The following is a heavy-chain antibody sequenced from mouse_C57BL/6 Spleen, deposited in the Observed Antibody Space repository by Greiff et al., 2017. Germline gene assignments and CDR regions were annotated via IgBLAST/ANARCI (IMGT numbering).Heavy chain of an antibody. Sequence: VQLQESGAELVKPGASVKISCKASGYAFSSYWMHWVKQRPGQGLEWIGQIYPGDGDTNYNGKFKGKATLTADKSSSTAYMQLSSLTSEDSAVYFCARGDNYIDYWGQGTTLTVSS. CDR3: ARGDNYIDY. CDR2: IYPGDGDT. V-gene: IGHV1-80*01. CDR1: GYAFSSYW. J-gene: IGHJ2*01.